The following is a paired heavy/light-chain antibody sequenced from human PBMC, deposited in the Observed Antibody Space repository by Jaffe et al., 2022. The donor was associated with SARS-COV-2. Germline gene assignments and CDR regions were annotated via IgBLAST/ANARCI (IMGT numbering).Heavy chain of an antibody. D-gene: IGHD2-15*01. Sequence: EVQLVESGGGLVQPGGSLRLSCAASGFAFSSHWMHWVRQVPGKGLAWVSRINSYGSSTNYAASVKGRFTISRDNAKNTLYLELNSLRAEDTAIYYCARDSPTSGTDAFDIWGQGTMVTVSS. CDR3: ARDSPTSGTDAFDI. CDR2: INSYGSST. J-gene: IGHJ3*02. CDR1: GFAFSSHW. V-gene: IGHV3-74*01.
Light chain of an antibody. J-gene: IGLJ2*01. Sequence: QSVLTQPPSVSAAPGQRVTISCSGNNFNVGNNYVSWYQQLPGTAPKLLIYDNDKRPSGIPDRFFGYKSGTSATLGITGLQTGDEADYYCGTWDNSLSAGVFGGGTRLTVL. CDR3: GTWDNSLSAGV. CDR1: NFNVGNNY. V-gene: IGLV1-51*01. CDR2: DND.